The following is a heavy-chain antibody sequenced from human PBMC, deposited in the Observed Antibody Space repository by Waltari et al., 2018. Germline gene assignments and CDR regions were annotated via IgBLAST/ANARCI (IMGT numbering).Heavy chain of an antibody. J-gene: IGHJ4*02. CDR3: ATGPGY. CDR2: IYYSGST. Sequence: QLQLQEAGPGLVKPSETLSLTCTVSGGSISSSRYYWGWNRQPPGKGLEWSGSIYYSGSTYYKPSLKSRVTISLDTSKNQFSLKLSSVTAAGTAVYYCATGPGYWGQETLVTVSS. V-gene: IGHV4-39*01. D-gene: IGHD3-10*01. CDR1: GGSISSSRYY.